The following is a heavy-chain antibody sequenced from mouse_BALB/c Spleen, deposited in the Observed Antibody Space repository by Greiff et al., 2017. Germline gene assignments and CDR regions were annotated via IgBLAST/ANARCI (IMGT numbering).Heavy chain of an antibody. CDR1: GFAFSSYD. CDR2: ISSGGGST. D-gene: IGHD2-1*01. J-gene: IGHJ4*01. CDR3: ALWYPYAMDY. V-gene: IGHV5-12-1*01. Sequence: EVKVVESGGGLVKPGGSLKLSCAASGFAFSSYDMSWVRQTPEKRLEWVAYISSGGGSTYYPDTVKGRFTISRDNAKNTLYLQMSSLKSEDTAMYYCALWYPYAMDYWGQGTSVTVSS.